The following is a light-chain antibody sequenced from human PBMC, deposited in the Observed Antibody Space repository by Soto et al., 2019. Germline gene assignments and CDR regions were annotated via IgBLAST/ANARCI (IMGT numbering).Light chain of an antibody. CDR3: SSYAGSDNFEV. V-gene: IGLV2-8*01. CDR2: EVT. Sequence: QSALTQPPSASGSPGQSVTISCTGTRSDVGDYNCVSWYQQHPGKAPKLLIYEVTKRPSGVPDRFSGSKSANTASLTVSGLQAEDEADYYCSSYAGSDNFEVFGGGTKLTVL. J-gene: IGLJ2*01. CDR1: RSDVGDYNC.